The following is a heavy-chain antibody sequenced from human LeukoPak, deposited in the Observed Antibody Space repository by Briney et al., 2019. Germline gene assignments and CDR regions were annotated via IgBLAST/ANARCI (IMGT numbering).Heavy chain of an antibody. CDR2: IYWDDDK. D-gene: IGHD4-17*01. CDR3: AHTRLDGDYAY. Sequence: SGPTLVKPTQTLTLTCTFSVFSLSTSGVGAGWIRQSPGKALEWLALIYWDDDKRYSPSLKSRLTITKDTSKNQVVLTMTNMDPVDTATYYCAHTRLDGDYAYWGQGTLVTVSS. J-gene: IGHJ4*02. V-gene: IGHV2-5*02. CDR1: VFSLSTSGVG.